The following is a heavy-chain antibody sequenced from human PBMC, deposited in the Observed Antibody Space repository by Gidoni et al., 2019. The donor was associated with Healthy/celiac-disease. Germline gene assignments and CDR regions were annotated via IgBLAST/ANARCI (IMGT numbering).Heavy chain of an antibody. D-gene: IGHD2-15*01. V-gene: IGHV4-59*01. CDR3: AGGLRVVEIDY. Sequence: QVQLQESGPGLVKPSETLSLTCTVSGGSISSYHWCWIRQPPGKGLEWIGYIYYSGSTNYNPSLKSRVTISVDTSKNQFSLKLSSVTAADTAVYYCAGGLRVVEIDYWGQGTLVTVSS. CDR2: IYYSGST. CDR1: GGSISSYH. J-gene: IGHJ4*02.